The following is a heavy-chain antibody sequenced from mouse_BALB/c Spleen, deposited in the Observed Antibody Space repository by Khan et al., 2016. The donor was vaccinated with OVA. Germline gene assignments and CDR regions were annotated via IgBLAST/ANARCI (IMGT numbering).Heavy chain of an antibody. CDR3: ARGDGYYDGAMDY. Sequence: QVQLKQSGPGLVAPSQSLSITCTVSGFSLTSYGVHWVRQPPGKGLEWLGVIWAGGSTNYNSALMSRLSISRDKSKSQVFLKMNSLQNGDTATYYCARGDGYYDGAMDYWGQGTSVTVSS. CDR1: GFSLTSYG. CDR2: IWAGGST. D-gene: IGHD2-3*01. V-gene: IGHV2-9*02. J-gene: IGHJ4*01.